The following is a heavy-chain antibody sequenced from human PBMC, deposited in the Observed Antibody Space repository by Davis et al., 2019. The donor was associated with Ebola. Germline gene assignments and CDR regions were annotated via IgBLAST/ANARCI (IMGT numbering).Heavy chain of an antibody. J-gene: IGHJ6*02. CDR2: ISSSGSTI. CDR1: GFTFSSYE. Sequence: PGGSLRLSCAASGFTFSSYEMNWVRQAPGKGLEWVSYISSSGSTIYYADSVKGRFTISRDNAKNSLSLQMNSLKGEDTAVYYCAREYYDFWRGFTSYHYYGMDVWGQGTTVTVSS. V-gene: IGHV3-48*03. D-gene: IGHD3-3*01. CDR3: AREYYDFWRGFTSYHYYGMDV.